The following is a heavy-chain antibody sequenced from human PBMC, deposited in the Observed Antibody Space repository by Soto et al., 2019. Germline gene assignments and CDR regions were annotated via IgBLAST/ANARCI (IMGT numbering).Heavy chain of an antibody. CDR2: VYPGDSET. CDR3: ARLSTGYSSSWFDP. D-gene: IGHD6-19*01. V-gene: IGHV5-51*01. CDR1: GYSFPAYW. Sequence: EVQLVQSGAEVKKPGESLRISCKGSGYSFPAYWIGWVRQMSGRGLEWMGIVYPGDSETRYSPSFQGQVTISVDKSISTAYLQWSSLKASDTAMYYCARLSTGYSSSWFDPWGQGTLVTVSS. J-gene: IGHJ5*02.